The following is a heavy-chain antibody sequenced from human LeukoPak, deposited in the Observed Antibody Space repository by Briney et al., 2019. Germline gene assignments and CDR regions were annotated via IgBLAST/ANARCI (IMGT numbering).Heavy chain of an antibody. CDR2: IYHSGST. V-gene: IGHV4-4*02. D-gene: IGHD3-9*01. CDR3: ARGVIDWLLSSYYGMDV. CDR1: GGSISSSNW. J-gene: IGHJ6*02. Sequence: SETLSLTCAVSGGSISSSNWWSWVRQPPGKGLEWIGEIYHSGSTNYNPSLKSRVTISVDKSKNQFSLKLSSVTAADTAVYYCARGVIDWLLSSYYGMDVWGQGTTVTVSS.